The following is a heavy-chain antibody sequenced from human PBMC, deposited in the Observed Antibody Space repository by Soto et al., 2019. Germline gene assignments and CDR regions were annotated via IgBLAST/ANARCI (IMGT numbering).Heavy chain of an antibody. J-gene: IGHJ4*02. CDR2: IDWDDDK. V-gene: IGHV2-70*01. Sequence: ASGPTLVNPTQTLTLTCTFSGFSLSTSGMCVSWIRQPTGKALEWLALIDWDDDKYYSTSLKTRLTISKDTSKNPVVLTMTNMDPVDTATYYCARMGRGSSGYYTTQFDYWGQGTLVTVSA. D-gene: IGHD3-3*01. CDR1: GFSLSTSGMC. CDR3: ARMGRGSSGYYTTQFDY.